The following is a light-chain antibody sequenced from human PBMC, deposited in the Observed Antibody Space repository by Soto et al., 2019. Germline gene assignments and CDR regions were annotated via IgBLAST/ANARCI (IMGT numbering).Light chain of an antibody. CDR1: QGISSN. CDR3: QQRNSYPIT. Sequence: DIQLTQSPSFLSASVGDRVTITCRASQGISSNLAWYQQKPGRAPDLLIYDASTLQSGVPSRFSGSGSGTEFTLTISSLQPEDFATYYCQQRNSYPITFGQGTRLEIK. V-gene: IGKV1-9*01. CDR2: DAS. J-gene: IGKJ5*01.